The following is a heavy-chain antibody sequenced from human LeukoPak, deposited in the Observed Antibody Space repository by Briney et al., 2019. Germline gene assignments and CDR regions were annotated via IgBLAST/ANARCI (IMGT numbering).Heavy chain of an antibody. V-gene: IGHV3-53*01. Sequence: PGGSLRLSCAASGFTVSSNYMSWVRQAPGKGLEWVSVIYSGGSTYYADSVKGRFTISRDNSKNTLYLQMNSLRAEDTAVYYCASLSDSGSYFYNAFDIWGQGTMVTVSS. CDR3: ASLSDSGSYFYNAFDI. CDR1: GFTVSSNY. CDR2: IYSGGST. D-gene: IGHD1-26*01. J-gene: IGHJ3*02.